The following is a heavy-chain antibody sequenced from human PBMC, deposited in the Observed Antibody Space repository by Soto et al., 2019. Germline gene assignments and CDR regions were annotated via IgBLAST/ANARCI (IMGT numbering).Heavy chain of an antibody. Sequence: LXLSCAASLFTFSKYWMSWVRQAPGKGLEWVANLKQDGSVKYYVDSLRGRFTISRDNAKNSLYLQMNSLRAEDTAVYHCARIGYSSSSFDYWGQGTLVTVSS. D-gene: IGHD6-13*01. V-gene: IGHV3-7*01. CDR1: LFTFSKYW. CDR3: ARIGYSSSSFDY. CDR2: LKQDGSVK. J-gene: IGHJ4*02.